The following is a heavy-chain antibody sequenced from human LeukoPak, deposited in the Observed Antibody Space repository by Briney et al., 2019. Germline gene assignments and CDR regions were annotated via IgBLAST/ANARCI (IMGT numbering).Heavy chain of an antibody. CDR3: AREEGAPIAAANI. D-gene: IGHD6-13*01. Sequence: GVSVKVSCKASGYIFTSYSISWVRQAPGQGLEWMGWISAYNGDTNYVQKFQGRVTMTTDTSTSTAYMELKSLRSDDTAVYYCAREEGAPIAAANIWGLGTKVTVSS. CDR2: ISAYNGDT. CDR1: GYIFTSYS. V-gene: IGHV1-18*01. J-gene: IGHJ3*02.